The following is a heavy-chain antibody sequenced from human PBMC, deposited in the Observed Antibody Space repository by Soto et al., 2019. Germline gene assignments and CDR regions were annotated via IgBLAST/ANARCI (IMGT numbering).Heavy chain of an antibody. CDR2: IYYSGST. Sequence: SETLSLTCAVYGWFVSSGSYYWGWIRQPPGKGLEWIGSIYYSGSTYYNPSLKSRVTISVDTSKNQFSLKLSSVTAADTAVYYCATHPRIAAAGPHWYFDLWGRGTLVTVSS. J-gene: IGHJ2*01. V-gene: IGHV4-39*01. CDR1: GWFVSSGSYY. CDR3: ATHPRIAAAGPHWYFDL. D-gene: IGHD6-13*01.